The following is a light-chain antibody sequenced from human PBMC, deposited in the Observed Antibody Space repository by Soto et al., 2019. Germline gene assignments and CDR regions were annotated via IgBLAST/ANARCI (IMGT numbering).Light chain of an antibody. CDR2: GAS. CDR3: QQYGSSPPT. Sequence: EIVLTQSPGTLSLSPGERATLSCRASQSVSSSYLAWYQQKPGQAPRLLIYGASSRAPGIPDRLSGSGSGTDFTLTISRLEPEDFAVYYCQQYGSSPPTFGQGTKVDIK. J-gene: IGKJ1*01. V-gene: IGKV3-20*01. CDR1: QSVSSSY.